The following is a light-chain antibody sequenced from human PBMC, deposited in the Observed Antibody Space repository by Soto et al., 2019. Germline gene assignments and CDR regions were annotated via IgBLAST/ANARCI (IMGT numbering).Light chain of an antibody. CDR2: GAS. J-gene: IGKJ1*01. Sequence: EIVLTQSPGTLSLSPGERATLSCRASQSFTTTSFAWYQQKPGQAPRLLIAGASRRAAGIPDRFSGCGSGTDFTLTISRLECEYIAVYCCQQYDSSPRTLGQGTKVDIK. CDR1: QSFTTTS. V-gene: IGKV3-20*01. CDR3: QQYDSSPRT.